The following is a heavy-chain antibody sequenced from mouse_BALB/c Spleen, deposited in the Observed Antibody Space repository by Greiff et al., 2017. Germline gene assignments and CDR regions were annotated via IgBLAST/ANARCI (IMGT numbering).Heavy chain of an antibody. J-gene: IGHJ4*01. D-gene: IGHD2-1*01. CDR2: IYPSDSYT. Sequence: VQLQQPGAELVRPGASVKLSCKASGYTFTSYWINWVKQRPGQGLEWIGNIYPSDSYTNYNQKFKDKATLTVDKSSSTAYMQLSSPTSEDSAVYYCTISVYYGSHVGAMDYWGQGTSVTVSA. CDR1: GYTFTSYW. V-gene: IGHV1-69*02. CDR3: TISVYYGSHVGAMDY.